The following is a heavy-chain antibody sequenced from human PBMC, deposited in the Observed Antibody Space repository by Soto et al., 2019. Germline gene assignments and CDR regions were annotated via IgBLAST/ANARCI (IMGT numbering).Heavy chain of an antibody. V-gene: IGHV4-59*12. CDR1: GGSISSYY. Sequence: LSLTCTVSGGSISSYYWSWIRQPPGKGLKWIGYIYYSGSTNYNPSLKSRVTISVDTSKNQFSLKLSSVTAADTAVYYCARDLGLSGYWWFDPWGQGTLVTVSS. CDR2: IYYSGST. D-gene: IGHD3-22*01. CDR3: ARDLGLSGYWWFDP. J-gene: IGHJ5*02.